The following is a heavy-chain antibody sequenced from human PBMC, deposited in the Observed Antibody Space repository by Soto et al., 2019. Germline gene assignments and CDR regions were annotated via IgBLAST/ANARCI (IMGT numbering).Heavy chain of an antibody. J-gene: IGHJ3*02. CDR1: GDSIRNYY. V-gene: IGHV4-59*08. D-gene: IGHD6-13*01. CDR3: ARHLWVGSSWYLGAFDI. Sequence: QVQLQESGPGLVKPSETLSLTCTVSGDSIRNYYWSWIRQPPGKGLAWIGYIYYSGSTNYNPSLRSRVTISVDTYKNQSALKLSSVTAGDTAVYYCARHLWVGSSWYLGAFDIWGQGTMVTVSS. CDR2: IYYSGST.